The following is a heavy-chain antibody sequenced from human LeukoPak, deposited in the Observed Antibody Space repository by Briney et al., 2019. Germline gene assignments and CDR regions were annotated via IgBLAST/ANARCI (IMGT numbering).Heavy chain of an antibody. D-gene: IGHD3-10*01. CDR3: ARDRYYYGSGSYIPVL. CDR1: GFTFSSYA. CDR2: ISYDGSNK. V-gene: IGHV3-30-3*01. J-gene: IGHJ4*02. Sequence: QAGGSLRLSCAASGFTFSSYAMHWVRQAPGKGLEWVAVISYDGSNKYYADSVKGRFTISGDNSKNTLYLQMNSLRAEDTAVYYCARDRYYYGSGSYIPVLWGQGTLVTVSS.